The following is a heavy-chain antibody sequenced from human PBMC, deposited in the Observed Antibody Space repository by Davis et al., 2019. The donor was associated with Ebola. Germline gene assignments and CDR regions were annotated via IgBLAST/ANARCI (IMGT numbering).Heavy chain of an antibody. Sequence: GGSLRLSCAASGFTFSSYWMSWVRQAPGKGPEWVANIKQDGSEKYYVDSVKGRFTISRDNAKNSLYLQMNSLRAEDTAVYYCARIGDYYDSSGYHSLYYYYYGMDVWGQGTTVTVSS. CDR3: ARIGDYYDSSGYHSLYYYYYGMDV. CDR2: IKQDGSEK. J-gene: IGHJ6*02. CDR1: GFTFSSYW. D-gene: IGHD3-22*01. V-gene: IGHV3-7*01.